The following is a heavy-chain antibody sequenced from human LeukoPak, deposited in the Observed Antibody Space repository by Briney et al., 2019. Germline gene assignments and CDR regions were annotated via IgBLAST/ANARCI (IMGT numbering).Heavy chain of an antibody. CDR3: ARDGAEKYSSSSGYYYYYMDV. D-gene: IGHD6-6*01. V-gene: IGHV1-69*05. CDR2: IIPIFGTA. J-gene: IGHJ6*03. CDR1: GGTFIRYL. Sequence: ASVKVSCKASGGTFIRYLISWVRQAPGQGLEWMGGIIPIFGTANYAQKFQGRVTITTDEATSTAYMGLSSLRSEDRAVYYCARDGAEKYSSSSGYYYYYMDVWGKGTTVTVSS.